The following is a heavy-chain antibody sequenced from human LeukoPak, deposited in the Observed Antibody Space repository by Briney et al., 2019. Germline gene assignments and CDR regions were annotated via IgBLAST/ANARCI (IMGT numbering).Heavy chain of an antibody. V-gene: IGHV4-61*08. D-gene: IGHD1-14*01. CDR1: GGSVSSGDYY. Sequence: SETLSLTCTVSGGSVSSGDYYWSWIRQPPGKGLEWIGSVYHSGETYYNPSLKSRVTISVDTSKNQFSLKLSSVTAADTAVYYCARVSHTTNNWFDPWGQGTLVTVSS. CDR2: VYHSGET. CDR3: ARVSHTTNNWFDP. J-gene: IGHJ5*02.